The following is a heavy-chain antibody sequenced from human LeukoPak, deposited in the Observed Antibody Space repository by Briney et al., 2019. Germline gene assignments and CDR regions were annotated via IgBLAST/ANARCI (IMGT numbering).Heavy chain of an antibody. V-gene: IGHV3-21*01. J-gene: IGHJ4*02. CDR3: AREKLELSFDY. Sequence: GGSLRLSCAASGFTFSSYSMNWVRQAPGKGLEWVSSISSSSSYIYYADSVKGRFTISRDNAKNSLYLQTNSLRAEDTAAYYCAREKLELSFDYWGQGTLVTVSS. CDR2: ISSSSSYI. D-gene: IGHD1-7*01. CDR1: GFTFSSYS.